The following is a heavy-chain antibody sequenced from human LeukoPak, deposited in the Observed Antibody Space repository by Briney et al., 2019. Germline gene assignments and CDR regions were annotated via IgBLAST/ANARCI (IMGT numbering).Heavy chain of an antibody. Sequence: ASVKVSCKASGYTFTSYYMHWVRQAPGQGLEWMGIINPSGGSTSYAQKFQGRVTMTRDTSTSTVYMELSSLRSEDTAVYYCARAGATTNYSSSSEPFDYWGQGTLVTVSS. V-gene: IGHV1-46*01. D-gene: IGHD6-6*01. CDR2: INPSGGST. J-gene: IGHJ4*02. CDR1: GYTFTSYY. CDR3: ARAGATTNYSSSSEPFDY.